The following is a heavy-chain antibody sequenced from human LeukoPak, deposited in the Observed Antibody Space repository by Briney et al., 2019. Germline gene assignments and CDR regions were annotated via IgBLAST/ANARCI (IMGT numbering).Heavy chain of an antibody. D-gene: IGHD2-2*01. CDR2: IIPILGIA. Sequence: ASVKVSCKASGGTFSSYAISWVRQAPGQGLEWMGRIIPILGIANYAQKFQGRVTITADKSTSTAYMELSSLRSEDTAVYYCAKAYCSSTSCYLGVWDAFDIWGQGTMVTVSS. V-gene: IGHV1-69*04. CDR3: AKAYCSSTSCYLGVWDAFDI. J-gene: IGHJ3*02. CDR1: GGTFSSYA.